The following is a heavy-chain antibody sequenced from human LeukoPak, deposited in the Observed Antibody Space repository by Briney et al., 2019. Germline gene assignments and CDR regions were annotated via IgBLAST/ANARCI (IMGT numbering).Heavy chain of an antibody. J-gene: IGHJ4*02. CDR3: ARDLAAYYYDSSGYYFDY. V-gene: IGHV4-34*01. D-gene: IGHD3-22*01. CDR2: INHSGST. Sequence: SETLSLTCAVYGGSFSGYYWSWIRQPPGKGLEWIGEINHSGSTNYNPSLKSRVTISVDTSKNQFSLKLSSVTAADTAVYYCARDLAAYYYDSSGYYFDYWGQGTLVTVSS. CDR1: GGSFSGYY.